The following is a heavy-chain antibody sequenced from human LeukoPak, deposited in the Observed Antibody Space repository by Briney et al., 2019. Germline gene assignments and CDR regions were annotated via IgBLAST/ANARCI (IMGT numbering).Heavy chain of an antibody. CDR1: GFIFSNYE. V-gene: IGHV4-34*08. D-gene: IGHD6-19*01. CDR2: INHSGST. CDR3: AIGYSSFNY. J-gene: IGHJ4*02. Sequence: GSLRLSCAASGFIFSNYEINWVRQPPGKGLEWIGEINHSGSTNYNPSLKSRVTISVDTSKNQFSLKLSSVTAADTAVYYCAIGYSSFNYWGQGTLVTVSS.